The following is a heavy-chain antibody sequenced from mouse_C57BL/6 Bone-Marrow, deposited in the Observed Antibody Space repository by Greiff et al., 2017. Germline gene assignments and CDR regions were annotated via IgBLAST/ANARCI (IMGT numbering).Heavy chain of an antibody. J-gene: IGHJ2*01. Sequence: EVQLQQSGAELVKPGASVKLSCTASGFNIKDYYMHWVKQRTEQGLEWIGRIDPEDGDTKYAPKFQGKATITADTSSNTAYLQLSSLTSEDTAVYYCARGGGTWFDYWGQGTTLTVSS. CDR1: GFNIKDYY. D-gene: IGHD3-3*01. CDR3: ARGGGTWFDY. CDR2: IDPEDGDT. V-gene: IGHV14-2*01.